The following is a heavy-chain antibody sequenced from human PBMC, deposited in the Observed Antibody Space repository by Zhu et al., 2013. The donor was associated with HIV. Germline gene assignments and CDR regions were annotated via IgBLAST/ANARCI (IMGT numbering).Heavy chain of an antibody. CDR3: TRGDY. V-gene: IGHV1-8*01. J-gene: IGHJ4*02. CDR2: MTPSRGNA. Sequence: QVQLVQSGAEVKKPGASVKVSCKTSGYTFTNYDINWVRQAPGQGLEWVGWMTPSRGNAGYAQKLQGRVTLTRDTSTRTAYMELGSLRFDDTAVYFCTRGDYWGQGTLVTVSS. CDR1: GYTFTNYD.